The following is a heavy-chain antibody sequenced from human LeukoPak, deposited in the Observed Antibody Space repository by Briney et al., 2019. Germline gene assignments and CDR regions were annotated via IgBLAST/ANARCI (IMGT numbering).Heavy chain of an antibody. D-gene: IGHD5-24*01. Sequence: GGSLRLSCAASGFTFSSYAMHWVRQAPGKGLEYVSAIISNGGSTYYANSVKGRFTISRDNSKNTLHLQMGSLRAEDMAVYYCTRERMERDGYNYLDYWGQGTLVTVSS. CDR3: TRERMERDGYNYLDY. V-gene: IGHV3-64*01. CDR2: IISNGGST. J-gene: IGHJ4*02. CDR1: GFTFSSYA.